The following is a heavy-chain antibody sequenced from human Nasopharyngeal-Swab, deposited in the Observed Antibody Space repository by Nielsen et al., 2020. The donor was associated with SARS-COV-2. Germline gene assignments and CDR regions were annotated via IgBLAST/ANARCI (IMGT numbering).Heavy chain of an antibody. Sequence: GESLKISCTASGFTFSSYWLHLVRQAPGKGLVWVSRINTDGSSTSYADSVKGRFTISRDNAKNTLYLQMNSLRAEDTAVYYCARVGSLYGSGSYPTPGAFDIWGQGTMVTVSS. J-gene: IGHJ3*02. V-gene: IGHV3-74*01. CDR2: INTDGSST. CDR3: ARVGSLYGSGSYPTPGAFDI. D-gene: IGHD3-10*01. CDR1: GFTFSSYW.